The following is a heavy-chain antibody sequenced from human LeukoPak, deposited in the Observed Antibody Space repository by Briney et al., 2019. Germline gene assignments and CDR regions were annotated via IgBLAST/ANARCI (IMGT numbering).Heavy chain of an antibody. D-gene: IGHD3-10*01. CDR3: ASLEVRAHHYYYYYMDV. Sequence: PSETLSLTCAVYGGSFSGYYWSWIRQPPGKGLEWIREINHSGSTNYNPSLKSRVTISVDTSKNQFSLKLSSVTAADAAVYYCASLEVRAHHYYYYYMDVWGKGTTVTVSS. CDR1: GGSFSGYY. J-gene: IGHJ6*03. V-gene: IGHV4-34*01. CDR2: INHSGST.